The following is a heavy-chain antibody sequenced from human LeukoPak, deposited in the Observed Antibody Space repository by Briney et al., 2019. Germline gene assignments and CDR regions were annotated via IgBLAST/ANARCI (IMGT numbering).Heavy chain of an antibody. J-gene: IGHJ4*02. Sequence: PGGSLRLSCAASGFTFRNHWMGWVRQAPGKGLEWAANTKPDGSAEYYADSIGVRFSTARDNANYLLYLQMNRLRAEDTAVYYCARDCGLNKNFDYWGQGTLVTVSS. CDR2: TKPDGSAE. CDR1: GFTFRNHW. CDR3: ARDCGLNKNFDY. D-gene: IGHD2-21*01. V-gene: IGHV3-7*01.